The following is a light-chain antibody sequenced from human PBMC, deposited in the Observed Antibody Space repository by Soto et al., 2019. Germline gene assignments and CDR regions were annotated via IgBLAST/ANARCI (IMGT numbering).Light chain of an antibody. CDR2: EVS. CDR1: SSDVGSYNL. CDR3: CSYAGSSPHVV. Sequence: QSVLTQPASVSGSPGQSITISCSGTSSDVGSYNLVSWYQQHSGKAPKLMIYEVSQRPSGVSNRFSGPKSGNTASLTISGLQAEDEADYYCCSYAGSSPHVVFGGGTQLTVL. J-gene: IGLJ2*01. V-gene: IGLV2-23*02.